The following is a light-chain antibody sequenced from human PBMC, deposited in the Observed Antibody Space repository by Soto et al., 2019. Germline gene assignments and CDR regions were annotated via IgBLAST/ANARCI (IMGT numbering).Light chain of an antibody. Sequence: QSALTQPASVSGSPGQSITISCTGTSVDVGSYNLVSWYQQHPGKAPKLMIYEGNERPSGVSNRFSGSKSGNTASLTISGLQAEDDADYYCCSYAGSSTWVFGGGTKLIVL. CDR1: SVDVGSYNL. J-gene: IGLJ3*02. V-gene: IGLV2-23*01. CDR2: EGN. CDR3: CSYAGSSTWV.